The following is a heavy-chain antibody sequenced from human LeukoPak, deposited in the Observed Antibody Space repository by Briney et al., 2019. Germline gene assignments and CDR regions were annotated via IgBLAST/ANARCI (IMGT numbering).Heavy chain of an antibody. J-gene: IGHJ6*03. D-gene: IGHD2-21*01. V-gene: IGHV3-23*01. CDR2: ISGSGGST. CDR3: ARSIPVPGVVIAIKYYYYYMDV. CDR1: GFTFSSYA. Sequence: GGSLRLSCAASGFTFSSYAMSWVRQAPGKGLEWVSAISGSGGSTYYADSVKGRFTISRDNSRNTLYLQMNSLRSEDTAVYYCARSIPVPGVVIAIKYYYYYMDVWGKGTTVTVSS.